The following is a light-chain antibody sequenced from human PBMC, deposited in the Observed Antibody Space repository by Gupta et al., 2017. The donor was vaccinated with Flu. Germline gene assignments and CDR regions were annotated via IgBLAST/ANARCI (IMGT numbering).Light chain of an antibody. CDR3: SSYTSSSTWV. V-gene: IGLV2-14*01. CDR2: EVN. Sequence: QSALTKPAPVSGSPGQSITISCTGPSSNVGRYNYDSWYQHHPGKAPKLMIDEVNSRPSGISSRFSASKSGNTASLTISGLQAENDADYYCSSYTSSSTWVFGGGTSLTVL. CDR1: SSNVGRYNY. J-gene: IGLJ3*02.